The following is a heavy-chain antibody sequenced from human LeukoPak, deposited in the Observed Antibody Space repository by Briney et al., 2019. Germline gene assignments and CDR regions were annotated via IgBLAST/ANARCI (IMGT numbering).Heavy chain of an antibody. J-gene: IGHJ4*02. CDR2: TYYRSKWYN. D-gene: IGHD3-3*01. CDR1: GDSVSSNSAA. CDR3: ARGLYYDFWPNYFDY. Sequence: SQTLSLTCAISGDSVSSNSAAWNWIRQSPSRGLEWLGRTYYRSKWYNDYAVSVKSRITINPDTSKNQFSLQLNSVTPEGTAVYYCARGLYYDFWPNYFDYWGQGTLVTVSS. V-gene: IGHV6-1*01.